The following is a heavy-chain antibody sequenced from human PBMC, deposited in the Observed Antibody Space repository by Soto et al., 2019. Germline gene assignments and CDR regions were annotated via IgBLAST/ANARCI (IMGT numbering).Heavy chain of an antibody. J-gene: IGHJ4*02. V-gene: IGHV3-23*01. CDR1: GFMFSSYW. Sequence: GGSLRLSCAASGFMFSSYWMHWVRQAPGKGLEWVSGLSDSGGSIYYADSVKGRFTISRDNSMNTLYLQMNTLRAEDTAVYYCAKVSSAWYAGFFDLWGQGTLVTVSS. CDR3: AKVSSAWYAGFFDL. D-gene: IGHD2-8*01. CDR2: LSDSGGSI.